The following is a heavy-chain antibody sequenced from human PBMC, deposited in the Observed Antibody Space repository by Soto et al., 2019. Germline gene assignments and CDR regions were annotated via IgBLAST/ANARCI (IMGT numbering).Heavy chain of an antibody. CDR2: TSPIFGTA. J-gene: IGHJ6*02. CDR3: ASLLARVDRYYYYGMDV. V-gene: IGHV1-69*13. D-gene: IGHD2-15*01. CDR1: EDTFSSYA. Sequence: PVKFSWNASEDTFSSYASSWERQAPGQGLEWIGGTSPIFGTANCEQKFQGRDTITADECTSTAYMEVISLRSEDTAVYYCASLLARVDRYYYYGMDVWGQGTTVTVSS.